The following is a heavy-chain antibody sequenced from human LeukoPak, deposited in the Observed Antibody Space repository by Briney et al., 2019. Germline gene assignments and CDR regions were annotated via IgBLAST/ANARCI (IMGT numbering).Heavy chain of an antibody. V-gene: IGHV4-59*08. D-gene: IGHD6-6*01. CDR2: IYYTGST. J-gene: IGHJ4*02. CDR3: ARHRAYSSSAPFDY. CDR1: GGSISSLY. Sequence: SETLSLTCSVSGGSISSLYWSWIRQPPGKGLEWIGYIYYTGSTNYNPSLKSRVTMFVDMSKNQFSLRLSSVTAADTAVYYCARHRAYSSSAPFDYWGQGTLVTVSS.